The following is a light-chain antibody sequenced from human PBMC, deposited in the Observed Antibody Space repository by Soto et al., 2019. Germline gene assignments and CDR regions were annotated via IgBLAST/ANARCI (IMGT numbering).Light chain of an antibody. V-gene: IGLV2-23*01. CDR2: EGS. CDR3: CSYAGSITYV. Sequence: QSALPQPASVSGSPGQSITISCTGTSSDIGNYNLVFWYQQHPGKAPKLMIYEGSKRPSGVSNRFSGSKSGNTASLTISGLQAEDEADYYCCSYAGSITYVFGTGTKV. CDR1: SSDIGNYNL. J-gene: IGLJ1*01.